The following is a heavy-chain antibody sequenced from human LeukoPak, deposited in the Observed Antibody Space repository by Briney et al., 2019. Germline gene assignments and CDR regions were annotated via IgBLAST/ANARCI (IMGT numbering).Heavy chain of an antibody. CDR1: GFTFSSYA. Sequence: GGSLRLSCAASGFTFSSYAMHWVRQAPGKGLEWVAVISYDGSNKYYADSVKGRFTISRDNSKNTLYLQMNSLRAEDTAVYYCARGLVVVPAAINGAGMIVDVWGKGTTVTVSS. J-gene: IGHJ6*04. CDR2: ISYDGSNK. CDR3: ARGLVVVPAAINGAGMIVDV. V-gene: IGHV3-30*01. D-gene: IGHD2-2*02.